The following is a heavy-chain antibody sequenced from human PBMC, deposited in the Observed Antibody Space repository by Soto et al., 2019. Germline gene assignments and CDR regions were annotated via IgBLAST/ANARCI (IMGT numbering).Heavy chain of an antibody. J-gene: IGHJ6*02. Sequence: QVQLVQSGDEVKKPGASVKVSCKASGYIFVNYGIAWVRQAPGQGLEWMGWISPYTGNTHSATMVQGRRTLTTATSASTANTDLARLPSNDTAVXXXXXXXXXXXXXPQDFGGQGTTVTVSS. V-gene: IGHV1-18*01. CDR2: ISPYTGNT. CDR3: XXXXXXXXXXPQDF. CDR1: GYIFVNYG.